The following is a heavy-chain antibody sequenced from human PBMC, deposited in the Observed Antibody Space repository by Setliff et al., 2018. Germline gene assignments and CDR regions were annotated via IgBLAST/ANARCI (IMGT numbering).Heavy chain of an antibody. CDR2: FRPSGRT. CDR3: ARVTGFFYVDA. CDR1: GSAISSGHY. V-gene: IGHV4-38-2*01. Sequence: KTSETLSLTCAVSGSAISSGHYWGWIRQPPGKGGLEWIGSFRPSGRTYYNPSLKSRVTKSLDTSRKQFSLKLTSVTAADTAVYYCARVTGFFYVDAWGKGTTVTVSS. J-gene: IGHJ6*03. D-gene: IGHD3-3*01.